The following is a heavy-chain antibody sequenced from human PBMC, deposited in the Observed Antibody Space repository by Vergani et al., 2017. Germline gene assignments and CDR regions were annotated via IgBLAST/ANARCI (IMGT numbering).Heavy chain of an antibody. CDR1: EYSFGNYW. D-gene: IGHD3/OR15-3a*01. CDR2: IYPADSET. J-gene: IGHJ6*03. CDR3: ARVYCRGMSCAGTDYFYHIDV. Sequence: EVELVQSGPEMRKPGESLKISCKGSEYSFGNYWIGWVRQMPGKGLEWMGIIYPADSETRNNPSFRGQVTMSVDKSISTAYLQWSSLKASDSAMYYCARVYCRGMSCAGTDYFYHIDVWGKGTTVTVS. V-gene: IGHV5-51*03.